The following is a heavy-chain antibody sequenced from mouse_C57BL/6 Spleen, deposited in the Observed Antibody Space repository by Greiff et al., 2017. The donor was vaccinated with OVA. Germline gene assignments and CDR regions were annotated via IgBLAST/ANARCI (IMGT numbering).Heavy chain of an antibody. J-gene: IGHJ1*03. CDR1: GFTFSDAW. CDR2: IRNKANNHAT. D-gene: IGHD2-3*01. V-gene: IGHV6-6*01. Sequence: EVKLMESGGGLVQPGGSMKLSCAASGFTFSDAWMDWVRQSPEKGLEWVAEIRNKANNHATYYAESVKGRFTISRDYSKSRVYLQMNSLRAEDTGIYYCTSYDGYYRYFDVWGTGTTVTVSS. CDR3: TSYDGYYRYFDV.